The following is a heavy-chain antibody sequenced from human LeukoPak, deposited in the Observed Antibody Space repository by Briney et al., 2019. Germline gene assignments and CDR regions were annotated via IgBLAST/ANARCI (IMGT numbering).Heavy chain of an antibody. V-gene: IGHV4-39*01. CDR2: IYYSGST. Sequence: GSLRLSCAASGFTFSSYSMNWVRQPPGKGLEWIGSIYYSGSTYYNPSLKSRVTISVETSKNQFSLTLTSVTAADTAVYYCASTSHYYDTSGPFQYWGQGTLVTVSS. CDR1: GFTFSSYSMN. CDR3: ASTSHYYDTSGPFQY. J-gene: IGHJ4*02. D-gene: IGHD3-22*01.